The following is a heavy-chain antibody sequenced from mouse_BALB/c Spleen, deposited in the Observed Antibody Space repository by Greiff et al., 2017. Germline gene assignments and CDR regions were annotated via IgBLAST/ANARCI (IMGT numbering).Heavy chain of an antibody. CDR2: INPSTGYT. V-gene: IGHV1-4*01. D-gene: IGHD3-1*01. Sequence: QVQLQQSGAELATPGASVKMSCKASGYTFTSFWMHWVKQRPGQGLEWIGYINPSTGYTEYKQKFKDKATLTADKSSSTAYMQLSSLTSEDSAVYYCARGLGRFAYWGQGTLVTVSA. CDR1: GYTFTSFW. J-gene: IGHJ3*01. CDR3: ARGLGRFAY.